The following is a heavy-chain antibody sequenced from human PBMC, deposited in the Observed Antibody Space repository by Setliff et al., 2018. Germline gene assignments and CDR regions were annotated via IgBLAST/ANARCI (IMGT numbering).Heavy chain of an antibody. J-gene: IGHJ4*02. D-gene: IGHD5-18*01. CDR3: AKDLGYSYGYRFDY. Sequence: SLRLSCAASGFTFTSYWMHWVRQAPGKGLEWVSYISSSGSTIFYADSVKGRFTISRDNAKNSLYLQMNSLRAEDTAVYYCAKDLGYSYGYRFDYWGQGTLVTVSS. V-gene: IGHV3-48*04. CDR1: GFTFTSYW. CDR2: ISSSGSTI.